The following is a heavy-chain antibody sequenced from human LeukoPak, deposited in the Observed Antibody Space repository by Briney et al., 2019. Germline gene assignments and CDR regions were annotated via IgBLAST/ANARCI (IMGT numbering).Heavy chain of an antibody. J-gene: IGHJ5*02. CDR2: IYTSGST. CDR1: GGSISSGSYY. V-gene: IGHV4-61*02. Sequence: SQTLPLTCTVSGGSISSGSYYWSWIRQPAGKGLEWIGRIYTSGSTNYNPSLKSRVTISVDTSKNQFSLKLSSVTAADTAVYYCARDRVAWFDPWGQGTLVTVSS. CDR3: ARDRVAWFDP.